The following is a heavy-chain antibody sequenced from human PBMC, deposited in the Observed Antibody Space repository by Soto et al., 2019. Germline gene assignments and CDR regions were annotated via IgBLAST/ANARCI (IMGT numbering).Heavy chain of an antibody. V-gene: IGHV2-5*02. CDR1: GFSLSTSGVG. Sequence: SGPTLVNPTQTLTLTCTFSGFSLSTSGVGVGWIRQPPGKALEWLALIYWDDDKRYSPSLKSRLTITKDTSKNQVVLTMTNMDPVDTATYYCAHAPSLSIEQRLGPLGAFDIWGQGTMVTVSS. J-gene: IGHJ3*02. D-gene: IGHD6-25*01. CDR3: AHAPSLSIEQRLGPLGAFDI. CDR2: IYWDDDK.